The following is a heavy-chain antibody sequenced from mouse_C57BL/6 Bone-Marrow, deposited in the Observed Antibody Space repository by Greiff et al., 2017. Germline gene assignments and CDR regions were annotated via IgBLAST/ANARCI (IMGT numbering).Heavy chain of an antibody. J-gene: IGHJ2*01. CDR2: IRNKANNHAT. CDR1: GFTFSDAW. D-gene: IGHD1-1*01. CDR3: TRGGVVASYYFDY. V-gene: IGHV6-6*01. Sequence: DVMLVESGGGLVQPGGSMKLSCAASGFTFSDAWMDWVRQSPEKGLEWVAEIRNKANNHATYYAESVKGRFTISRDDSKSSVYLQMNSLRAEDTGIYYCTRGGVVASYYFDYWGQGTTLTVSS.